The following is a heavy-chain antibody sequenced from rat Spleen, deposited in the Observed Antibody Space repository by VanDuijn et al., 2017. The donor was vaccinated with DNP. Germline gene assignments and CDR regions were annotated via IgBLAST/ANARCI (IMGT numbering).Heavy chain of an antibody. CDR2: ISYNGGTP. Sequence: EVQLVESGGGLVQPGRSLKVSCAASGFTFSKYGMAWVRQAPTKGLEWVATISYNGGTPYYRDSVKGRFTISRDNAQSTLYLQMDSLRSEDTATYYCARHRTIMPYYYVMDAWGQGASVTVSS. CDR3: ARHRTIMPYYYVMDA. D-gene: IGHD1-12*01. CDR1: GFTFSKYG. J-gene: IGHJ4*01. V-gene: IGHV5-29*01.